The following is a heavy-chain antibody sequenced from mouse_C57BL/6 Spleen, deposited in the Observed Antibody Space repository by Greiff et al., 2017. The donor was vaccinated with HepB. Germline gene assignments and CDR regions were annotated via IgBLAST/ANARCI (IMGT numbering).Heavy chain of an antibody. J-gene: IGHJ3*01. CDR3: ARGGYYGSRTWFAY. V-gene: IGHV1-78*01. Sequence: VQRVESDAELVKPGASVKISCKVSGYTFTDHTIHWMKQRPEQGLEWIGYIYPRDGSTKYNEKFKGKATLTADKSSSTAYMQLNSLTSEDSAVYFCARGGYYGSRTWFAYWGQGTLVTVSA. CDR2: IYPRDGST. CDR1: GYTFTDHT. D-gene: IGHD1-1*01.